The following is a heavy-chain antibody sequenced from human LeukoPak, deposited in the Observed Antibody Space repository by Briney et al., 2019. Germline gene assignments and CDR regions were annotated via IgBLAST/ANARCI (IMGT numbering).Heavy chain of an antibody. D-gene: IGHD6-19*01. CDR3: AKGHSSGWYYFDY. Sequence: GGSLRLSCAASGFIFDDYAMHWVRQAPGKGLEWVSGISWNSGSIGYADSVKGRFTISRDNAKNSLYLQMNSLRAEDTALYYCAKGHSSGWYYFDYWGQGTLVTVSS. CDR2: ISWNSGSI. J-gene: IGHJ4*02. V-gene: IGHV3-9*01. CDR1: GFIFDDYA.